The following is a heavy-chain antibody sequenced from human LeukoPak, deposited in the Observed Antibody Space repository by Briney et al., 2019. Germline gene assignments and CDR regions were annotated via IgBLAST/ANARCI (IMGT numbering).Heavy chain of an antibody. CDR3: ARHGLAGCIGGRCFTSFHYYGMDV. V-gene: IGHV5-51*01. J-gene: IGHJ6*02. Sequence: GASLQICCEGAGSIFSDYWIGWGRPLPGKGQGGGGIIFRGDSDTKYSPSCQGQVTISADKSISTAYLQWSSLKASDSAMYYCARHGLAGCIGGRCFTSFHYYGMDVWGQGTTVTVSS. CDR2: IFRGDSDT. D-gene: IGHD2-15*01. CDR1: GSIFSDYW.